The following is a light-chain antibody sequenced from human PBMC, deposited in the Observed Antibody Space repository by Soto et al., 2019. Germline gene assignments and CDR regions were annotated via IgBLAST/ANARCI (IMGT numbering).Light chain of an antibody. J-gene: IGLJ2*01. V-gene: IGLV7-46*01. CDR2: DTN. Sequence: QAVVTQGPSLTVSPGGTVTLTCDSTTGPVTSDHFPHWFQQKSGQAPRTLIYDTNNKYSWTPARFSGSLLGGKAALTLSGAQPEDEAEYYCLLAYNGPFVFGGGTKVTVL. CDR1: TGPVTSDHF. CDR3: LLAYNGPFV.